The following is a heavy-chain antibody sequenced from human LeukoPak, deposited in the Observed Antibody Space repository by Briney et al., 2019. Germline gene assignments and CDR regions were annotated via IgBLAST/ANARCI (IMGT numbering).Heavy chain of an antibody. CDR3: AKDRGSGYSTYYFDY. D-gene: IGHD3-22*01. J-gene: IGHJ4*02. Sequence: GGSLRLSCAASGFTFSSYAMSWVRQAPGKGLEWVSAISGSGGSTYYADSVKGRFTISRDNSKNTLYLQMNSLRAEDTAVYYCAKDRGSGYSTYYFDYWGQGTLVTVSS. V-gene: IGHV3-23*01. CDR1: GFTFSSYA. CDR2: ISGSGGST.